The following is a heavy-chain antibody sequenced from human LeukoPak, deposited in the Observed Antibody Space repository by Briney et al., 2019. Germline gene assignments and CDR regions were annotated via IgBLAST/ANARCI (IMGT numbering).Heavy chain of an antibody. Sequence: GGSLRLSCAASGFTFSSYGMHWVRQAPGKGLEWVAFIRYDGSNKYYADSVKGRFTISRDNSKNTLYLQMNSLRAEDTAVYYCARAPVTTLSLLDYWGQGTLVTVSS. CDR2: IRYDGSNK. D-gene: IGHD4-17*01. V-gene: IGHV3-30*02. CDR3: ARAPVTTLSLLDY. CDR1: GFTFSSYG. J-gene: IGHJ4*02.